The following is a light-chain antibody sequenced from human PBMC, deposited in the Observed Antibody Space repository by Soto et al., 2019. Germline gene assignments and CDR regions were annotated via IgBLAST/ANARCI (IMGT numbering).Light chain of an antibody. CDR3: ASYDASGTLV. Sequence: QSALTQPASVSGSPGQSLTVSRTGNMSNIGRYDLVSWYENHPGKVPKLLIHQGTKRPSGVSSRFSGSKSGSRASLIISGLQPEDEALYFCASYDASGTLVFGGGTKLTVL. V-gene: IGLV2-23*01. CDR2: QGT. CDR1: MSNIGRYDL. J-gene: IGLJ3*02.